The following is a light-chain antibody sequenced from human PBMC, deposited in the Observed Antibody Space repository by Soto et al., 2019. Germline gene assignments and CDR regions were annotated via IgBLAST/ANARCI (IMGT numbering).Light chain of an antibody. Sequence: EIVMTQSPATLSVSPGERATLSCRASQSVSSRLAWYQQKPGQAPRLLIYGASSRATGIPDRFSGSGSGTDFTLTISRLEPEDFAVYHCQQYSSSPLTFGGGTKVDIK. CDR1: QSVSSR. CDR3: QQYSSSPLT. CDR2: GAS. J-gene: IGKJ4*01. V-gene: IGKV3-20*01.